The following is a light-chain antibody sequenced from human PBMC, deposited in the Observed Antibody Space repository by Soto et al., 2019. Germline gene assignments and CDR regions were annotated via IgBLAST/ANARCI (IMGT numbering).Light chain of an antibody. Sequence: QSVLTQPASVSGSPGQSITISCTGTSSDVGAYNYVSWYQQQSGKAPKLLIHEVSSRPAGVSDRFSGSKPGNTASLTISGLQAEDEADYYCSAFATSRAYVFGIGTKVTVL. CDR1: SSDVGAYNY. V-gene: IGLV2-14*01. CDR2: EVS. CDR3: SAFATSRAYV. J-gene: IGLJ1*01.